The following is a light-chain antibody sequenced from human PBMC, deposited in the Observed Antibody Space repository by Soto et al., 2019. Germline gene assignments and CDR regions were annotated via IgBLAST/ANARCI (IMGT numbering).Light chain of an antibody. CDR3: SSYSSSSTV. Sequence: QSALTQPASVSGSPGQSITISCTGTSSDVGSYNYVSWYQQHPGKAPKLMIYEVSTRPSGVSSRFSGSKSGNTASLTISGLQAEDEADYYCSSYSSSSTVFGTGTKHTVL. CDR2: EVS. CDR1: SSDVGSYNY. V-gene: IGLV2-14*01. J-gene: IGLJ1*01.